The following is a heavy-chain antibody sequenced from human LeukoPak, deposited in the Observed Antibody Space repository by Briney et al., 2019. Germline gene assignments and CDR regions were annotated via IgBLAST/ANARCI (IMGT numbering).Heavy chain of an antibody. J-gene: IGHJ4*02. Sequence: PGGSLRLSCAASGFTVSSNYMSWVRQAPGKGLEWVSVIYSGGSTYYADSVKGRFTISRDNSKNTLYLQMNILRAEDTAVYYCARWGEQRWLQFGEWGQGTLVTVSS. V-gene: IGHV3-66*01. CDR3: ARWGEQRWLQFGE. CDR2: IYSGGST. CDR1: GFTVSSNY. D-gene: IGHD5-24*01.